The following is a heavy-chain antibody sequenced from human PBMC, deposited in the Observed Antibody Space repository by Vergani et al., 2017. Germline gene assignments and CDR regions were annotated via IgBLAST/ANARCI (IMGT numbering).Heavy chain of an antibody. CDR3: ARATTVTGYYYDSSGFDY. CDR1: GYTFTSYA. J-gene: IGHJ4*02. Sequence: QVQLVQSGAEVKKPGASVKVSCKASGYTFTSYAMHWVRQAPGQRLEWMGWINAGNGNTKDSQKFQGRVTITRDTSASTAYMELSSLRSEDTAVYYCARATTVTGYYYDSSGFDYWGQGTLVTVSS. D-gene: IGHD3-22*01. V-gene: IGHV1-3*01. CDR2: INAGNGNT.